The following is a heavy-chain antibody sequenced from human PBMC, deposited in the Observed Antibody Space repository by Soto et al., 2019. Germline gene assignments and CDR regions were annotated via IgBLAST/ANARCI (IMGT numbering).Heavy chain of an antibody. Sequence: QVQLVQSGAEVKKPGASVKVSCKASGYTFTGYYMHWMRQAPGQGLEWMGWINPNSGGTNHAQKLQGRVTMTRDTAISTAYMELSRLRSVDTSVYYWGSGRGLLEYWGQGPLVTVSS. J-gene: IGHJ4*02. CDR1: GYTFTGYY. D-gene: IGHD3-10*01. CDR3: GSGRGLLEY. CDR2: INPNSGGT. V-gene: IGHV1-2*02.